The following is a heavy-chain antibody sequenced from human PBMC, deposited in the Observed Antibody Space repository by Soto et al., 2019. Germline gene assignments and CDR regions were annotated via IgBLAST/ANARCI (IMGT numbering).Heavy chain of an antibody. CDR2: ISYDGSNK. Sequence: QVQLVVSGGGVVQPGRSLRLSCEASGFTFRNHGMHWVRQAPGNGREWVAVISYDGSNKYYADSVKGRFTISRDNSKNTLYLQMNSLRAEDTAVYYCARDAPPYYDFLSGYYDDAFDIWGQGTMVTVSS. J-gene: IGHJ3*02. V-gene: IGHV3-30*19. CDR1: GFTFRNHG. CDR3: ARDAPPYYDFLSGYYDDAFDI. D-gene: IGHD3-3*01.